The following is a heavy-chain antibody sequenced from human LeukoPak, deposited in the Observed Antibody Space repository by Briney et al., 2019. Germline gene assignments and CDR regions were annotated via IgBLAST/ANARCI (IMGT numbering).Heavy chain of an antibody. D-gene: IGHD3-16*01. CDR2: IYPGDSHT. CDR1: GDTFPNYW. V-gene: IGHV5-51*01. J-gene: IGHJ5*02. Sequence: RGESLKISCRGSGDTFPNYWIAWVRQMPGKGLEWIGIIYPGDSHTRYSPSFQGQVTISADKSINTAFLQWSSLRASDTAIYYCARLYTRLTRSIWGRSDPWGQGTLVIVSS. CDR3: ARLYTRLTRSIWGRSDP.